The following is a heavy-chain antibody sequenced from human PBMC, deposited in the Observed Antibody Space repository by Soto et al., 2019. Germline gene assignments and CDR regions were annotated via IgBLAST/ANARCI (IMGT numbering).Heavy chain of an antibody. CDR3: TAEGWTVRWATTTTGVDF. CDR1: GFSFSHAW. Sequence: EVQLVESGGGLVKPGGSLRLSCAASGFSFSHAWMNWVRQAPGKGLEWLGRIRSTVDGGTADYAAPVKGRFTISRDDSKTTVFLQMDGLTSEDTAMYFCTAEGWTVRWATTTTGVDFWGQGTLVTVSS. CDR2: IRSTVDGGTA. J-gene: IGHJ4*02. D-gene: IGHD4-17*01. V-gene: IGHV3-15*07.